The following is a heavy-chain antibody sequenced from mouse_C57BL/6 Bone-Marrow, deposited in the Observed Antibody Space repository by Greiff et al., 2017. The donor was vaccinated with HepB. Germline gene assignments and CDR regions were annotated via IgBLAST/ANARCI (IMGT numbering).Heavy chain of an antibody. CDR1: GFTFSSYA. CDR3: ARDRILGAMDY. V-gene: IGHV5-4*01. Sequence: EVKLVESGGGLVKPGGSLELSCAASGFTFSSYAMSWVRQTPEKRLEWVATISDGGSYTYYPDNVKGRFTISRDNAKNNLYLQMSHLKSEDTAMYYCARDRILGAMDYWGQGTSVTVSS. J-gene: IGHJ4*01. CDR2: ISDGGSYT. D-gene: IGHD1-1*01.